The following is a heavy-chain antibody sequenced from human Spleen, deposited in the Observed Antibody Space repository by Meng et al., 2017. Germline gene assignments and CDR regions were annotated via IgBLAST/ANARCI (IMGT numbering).Heavy chain of an antibody. CDR2: ISGSAGST. D-gene: IGHD3-22*01. Sequence: GGSLRLSCAASGFTFSSYAMSWVRQAPGKGLEWVSAISGSAGSTYYADSVKGRFTISRDNSKNTLYLQMNSLRAEDTAVYYFAKEPGGSSGYYLDYWGQGTLVTVSS. CDR1: GFTFSSYA. V-gene: IGHV3-23*01. CDR3: AKEPGGSSGYYLDY. J-gene: IGHJ4*02.